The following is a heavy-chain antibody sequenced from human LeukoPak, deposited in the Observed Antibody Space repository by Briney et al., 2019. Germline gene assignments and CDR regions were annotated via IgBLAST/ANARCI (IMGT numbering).Heavy chain of an antibody. CDR1: GYTFTSHG. J-gene: IGHJ2*01. CDR3: ARTISWYFDL. Sequence: ASVKVSCKASGYTFTSHGMNWVRQAPGQGLEWMGWINTNTGNPTYAQGFTGRFVFSLDTSVSTAYLQISSLKAEDTAIYYCARTISWYFDLWGRGTLVTVSS. CDR2: INTNTGNP. V-gene: IGHV7-4-1*02.